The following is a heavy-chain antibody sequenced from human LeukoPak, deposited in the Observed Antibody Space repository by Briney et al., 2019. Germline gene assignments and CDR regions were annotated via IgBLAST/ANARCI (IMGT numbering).Heavy chain of an antibody. CDR3: ARGSYDFWSGLRAFDY. Sequence: PSQTLSLTCTVSGGSISSGDYYWSWIRQPPGKGLEWIGYIYYSGSTYYNPSLKSRVTISVDTSKNQFSLKLSSVTAADTAVYYCARGSYDFWSGLRAFDYWGQGTLVTVSS. V-gene: IGHV4-30-4*08. CDR1: GGSISSGDYY. D-gene: IGHD3-3*01. J-gene: IGHJ4*02. CDR2: IYYSGST.